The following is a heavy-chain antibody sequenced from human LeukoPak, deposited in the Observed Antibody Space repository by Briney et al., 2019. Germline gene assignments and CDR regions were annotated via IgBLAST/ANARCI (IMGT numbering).Heavy chain of an antibody. V-gene: IGHV1-24*01. D-gene: IGHD5-24*01. CDR1: GYTLTELS. CDR3: AARDHSNGYNGNFDY. J-gene: IGHJ4*02. CDR2: FDPEDGET. Sequence: GASVKVSCKVSGYTLTELSMHWVRQAPGKGLEWMGTFDPEDGETFYAQKFQGRVTMTEDTSTDTAYMELSSLRSEDTAIFFCAARDHSNGYNGNFDYWGQGTLLTVSS.